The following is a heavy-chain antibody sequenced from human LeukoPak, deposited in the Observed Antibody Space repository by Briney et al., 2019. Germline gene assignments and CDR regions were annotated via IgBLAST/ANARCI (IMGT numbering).Heavy chain of an antibody. J-gene: IGHJ3*02. CDR1: GGSISSYY. CDR3: ARDFRTIYSGMPRIRDAFDI. Sequence: SETLSLTCTVSGGSISSYYWSWIRQPPGKGLEWIGYIYYSGSTNYNPSLRGRVTISVDTSKNQFSLKLSSVTAADTAVYYCARDFRTIYSGMPRIRDAFDIWGQGTMVTVSS. D-gene: IGHD3-3*01. V-gene: IGHV4-59*01. CDR2: IYYSGST.